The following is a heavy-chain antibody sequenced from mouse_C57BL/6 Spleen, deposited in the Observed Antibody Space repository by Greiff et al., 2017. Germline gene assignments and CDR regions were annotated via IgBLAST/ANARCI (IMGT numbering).Heavy chain of an antibody. V-gene: IGHV1-72*01. Sequence: VQLQQPGAELVKPGASVKLSCKASGYTFTSYWMHWVKQRPGRGLEWIGRIDPNSGGTKYNEKYKSKATLTVDKPSSTAYMQLSSLTSEDSAVYYCAAYYSNLYWYFDVWGTGTTVTVSS. CDR2: IDPNSGGT. D-gene: IGHD2-5*01. CDR1: GYTFTSYW. CDR3: AAYYSNLYWYFDV. J-gene: IGHJ1*03.